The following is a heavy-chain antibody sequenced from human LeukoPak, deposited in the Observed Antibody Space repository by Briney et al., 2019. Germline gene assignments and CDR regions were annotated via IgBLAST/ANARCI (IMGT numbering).Heavy chain of an antibody. J-gene: IGHJ4*02. Sequence: GGSLRLSCAASGFTFSSYAMHWVRQAPGKGLEWVAVVSFDGDNKYYADSVKDRFTISRDNSQNTLYLQLNSLRAEDTAVYYCARDWTLNYWAQGTLVTVSS. CDR1: GFTFSSYA. CDR2: VSFDGDNK. D-gene: IGHD3/OR15-3a*01. V-gene: IGHV3-30-3*01. CDR3: ARDWTLNY.